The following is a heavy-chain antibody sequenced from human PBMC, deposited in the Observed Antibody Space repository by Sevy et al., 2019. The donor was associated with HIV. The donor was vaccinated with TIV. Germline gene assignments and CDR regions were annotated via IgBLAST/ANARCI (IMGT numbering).Heavy chain of an antibody. CDR2: LSFGCGEI. Sequence: GGSLRLSCAASGFTFSKYSMSWVRQPPGKGLEWVSTLSFGCGEINHADSVKGRFTISRDNSKNSLYLQMNNLRAEDTAVYDCAREGSTKPHDYWGQGTLVTVSS. J-gene: IGHJ4*02. CDR1: GFTFSKYS. CDR3: AREGSTKPHDY. D-gene: IGHD2-8*01. V-gene: IGHV3-23*01.